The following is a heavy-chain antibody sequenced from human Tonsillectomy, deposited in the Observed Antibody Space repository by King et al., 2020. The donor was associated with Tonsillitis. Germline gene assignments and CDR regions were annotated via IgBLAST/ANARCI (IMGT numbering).Heavy chain of an antibody. CDR2: IYHTGST. Sequence: QLQESGPGLVKPSETLSLTCAVSGYSISSGYFWGWIRQPPGKGLEWIGHIYHTGSTFYNPSLKARVTISVDTSKNQFSLKVTSVTAADPAVYYCARLTRSTPFDDWGQGTLVTVSS. CDR1: GYSISSGYF. J-gene: IGHJ4*02. CDR3: ARLTRSTPFDD. V-gene: IGHV4-38-2*01.